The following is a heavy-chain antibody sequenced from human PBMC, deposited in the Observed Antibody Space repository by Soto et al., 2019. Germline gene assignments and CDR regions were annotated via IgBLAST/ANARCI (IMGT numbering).Heavy chain of an antibody. V-gene: IGHV3-23*01. CDR1: GFTLSSYA. CDR3: AKMVRVNPTFLLLWGFFDY. Sequence: GGSLRLSCAASGFTLSSYAMSWVRQAPGKGLEWVSAISGSGGSTYYADSVKGRFTISRDNSKNTLYLQMNSLRAEDTAVYYCAKMVRVNPTFLLLWGFFDYWGQGTLVTVSS. CDR2: ISGSGGST. D-gene: IGHD3-10*01. J-gene: IGHJ4*01.